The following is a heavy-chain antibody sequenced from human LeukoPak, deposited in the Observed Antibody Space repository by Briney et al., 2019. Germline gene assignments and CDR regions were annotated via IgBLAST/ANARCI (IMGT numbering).Heavy chain of an antibody. CDR3: AKGLGNCGPGDAFDI. V-gene: IGHV3-23*01. CDR1: GFTFSSYA. J-gene: IGHJ3*02. D-gene: IGHD4-23*01. Sequence: PGGSLRLSCAASGFTFSSYAMSWVRQAPGKGLEWVSSIGGGGVDTYCADSVKCRFTISRDNSKNTLYLQMNSLRAEDTAVYYCAKGLGNCGPGDAFDIWGQGTMVTVSS. CDR2: IGGGGVDT.